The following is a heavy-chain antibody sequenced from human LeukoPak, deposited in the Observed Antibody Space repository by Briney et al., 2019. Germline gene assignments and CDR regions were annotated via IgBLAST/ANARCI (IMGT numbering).Heavy chain of an antibody. CDR3: ARRAQSSSWSFDY. V-gene: IGHV4-39*01. CDR2: IYYSGST. D-gene: IGHD6-13*01. J-gene: IGHJ4*02. Sequence: SETLSLTCTVSGGSISSSSYYWGWIRQPPGKGLEWIGSIYYSGSTYYNPSLKSRVSISVDTSKNQFSLKLSSVTAADTAVYYCARRAQSSSWSFDYWGQGTLVTVSS. CDR1: GGSISSSSYY.